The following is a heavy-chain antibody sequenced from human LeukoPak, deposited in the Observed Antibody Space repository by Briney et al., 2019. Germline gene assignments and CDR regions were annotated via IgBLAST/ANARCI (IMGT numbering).Heavy chain of an antibody. J-gene: IGHJ5*02. D-gene: IGHD1-26*01. CDR2: ISGSGGST. V-gene: IGHV3-23*01. Sequence: GGSLRLSCAASGFTFSSYAMSWVRQAPGKRLEWVSAISGSGGSTYYADSVKGRFTISRDNSKNTLYLQMNSLRAEDTDVYYCAKDPRPRSLDPNWFDPWGQGTLATVSS. CDR1: GFTFSSYA. CDR3: AKDPRPRSLDPNWFDP.